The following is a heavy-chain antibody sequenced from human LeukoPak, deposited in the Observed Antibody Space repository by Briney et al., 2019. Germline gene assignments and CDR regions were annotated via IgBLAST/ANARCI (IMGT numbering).Heavy chain of an antibody. D-gene: IGHD6-13*01. CDR1: GYTFTGYY. Sequence: RASVKVSCTASGYTFTGYYMHWVRQAPGQGLEWMGWINPNSGGTNYAQKFQVRGTMTRDTSISTAYMELSRLRSDDTAVYYCARSAESSSWVEFDYWGQGTLVTVSS. V-gene: IGHV1-2*02. CDR2: INPNSGGT. J-gene: IGHJ4*02. CDR3: ARSAESSSWVEFDY.